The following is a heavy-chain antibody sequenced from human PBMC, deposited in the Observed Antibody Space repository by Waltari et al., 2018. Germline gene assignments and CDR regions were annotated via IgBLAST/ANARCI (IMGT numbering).Heavy chain of an antibody. CDR2: MYSGGRT. D-gene: IGHD3-10*01. CDR1: GFTVSSNY. V-gene: IGHV3-53*01. Sequence: EVQLVESGGGLIQPGGSLRLSCAASGFTVSSNYMSGVRQAQGKGLEWVSVMYSGGRTYYAGAVKGRFTSSRDNSKNTRYLQMNRLRAEDTAVYYCARAGYGSGSYDYWGQGTLVTVSS. J-gene: IGHJ4*02. CDR3: ARAGYGSGSYDY.